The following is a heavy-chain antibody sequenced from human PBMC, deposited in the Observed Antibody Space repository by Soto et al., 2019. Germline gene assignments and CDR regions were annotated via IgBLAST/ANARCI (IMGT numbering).Heavy chain of an antibody. V-gene: IGHV1-18*01. CDR2: INPSTNET. CDR1: GYSFSNYG. Sequence: QVHLVQSGPEVRKPGASMKVSCKASGYSFSNYGITWVRQAPGQGLEWMGWINPSTNETNYAQKFQGRVTVTTDTSTTTAYIELRNLQSDDTAVYYCARDWYPRFDPWGPGTLVTVSS. J-gene: IGHJ5*02. D-gene: IGHD6-13*01. CDR3: ARDWYPRFDP.